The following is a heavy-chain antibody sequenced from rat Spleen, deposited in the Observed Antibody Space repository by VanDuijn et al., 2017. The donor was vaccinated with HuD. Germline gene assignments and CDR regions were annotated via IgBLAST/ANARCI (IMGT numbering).Heavy chain of an antibody. Sequence: EVLLVESGGGLVLPGRSLKLSCAASGFSFSNHYMAWVRQAPKKGLEWVATISTSGSNTFYPDSVKGRFTISRDNAKSTLYLQMNSLRSEDTATYYCARPHSSHYVMDAWGQGASVTVSS. V-gene: IGHV5-25*01. CDR2: ISTSGSNT. J-gene: IGHJ4*01. CDR1: GFSFSNHY. CDR3: ARPHSSHYVMDA. D-gene: IGHD1-8*01.